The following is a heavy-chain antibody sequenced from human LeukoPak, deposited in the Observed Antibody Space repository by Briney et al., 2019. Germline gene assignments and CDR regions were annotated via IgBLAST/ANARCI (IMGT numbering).Heavy chain of an antibody. D-gene: IGHD3-10*01. CDR2: IYYSGST. V-gene: IGHV4-39*07. CDR3: AVLGELSLTQFDY. Sequence: SETLSLTCTVSGGSISSSSYYWGWIRQPPGKGLEWIGSIYYSGSTYYNPSLKSRVTISVDTSKNQFSLKLSSVTAADAAVYYCAVLGELSLTQFDYWGQGTLVTVSS. J-gene: IGHJ4*02. CDR1: GGSISSSSYY.